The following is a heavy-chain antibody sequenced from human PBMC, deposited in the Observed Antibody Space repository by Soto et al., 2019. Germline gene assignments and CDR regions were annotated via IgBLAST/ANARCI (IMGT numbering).Heavy chain of an antibody. CDR2: IYHTGNT. CDR3: ARDTRAAAGYRRNYFDY. Sequence: PSETLSLTCAVSGGSISSSSWWSWVRQPPGKGLEWIGEIYHTGNTNYNPSLESRVTISVDKSKNQFSLNLNSVTAADTAVYYCARDTRAAAGYRRNYFDYWGQGTRVTVSS. J-gene: IGHJ4*02. CDR1: GGSISSSSW. D-gene: IGHD6-13*01. V-gene: IGHV4-4*02.